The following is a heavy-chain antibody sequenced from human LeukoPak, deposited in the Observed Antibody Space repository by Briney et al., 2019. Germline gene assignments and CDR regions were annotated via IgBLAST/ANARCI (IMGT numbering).Heavy chain of an antibody. CDR1: GVSISSTY. CDR3: AKDWLVHLWSIYY. J-gene: IGHJ4*02. CDR2: IYYTGNT. Sequence: PSETLSLTCTVSGVSISSTYWSWLRQPPGKGLEWIGYIYYTGNTNYNPSLKSQVTISVDTSKNQFPLELNSVTAADTAVYYCAKDWLVHLWSIYYWGQGTLVTVSS. V-gene: IGHV4-59*12. D-gene: IGHD5-18*01.